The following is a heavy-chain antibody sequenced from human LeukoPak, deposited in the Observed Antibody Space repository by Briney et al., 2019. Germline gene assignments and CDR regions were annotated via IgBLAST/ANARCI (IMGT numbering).Heavy chain of an antibody. CDR3: ARGEGSSWFHFDY. CDR2: INPNSGGT. J-gene: IGHJ4*02. D-gene: IGHD6-13*01. CDR1: GYTFTSYY. V-gene: IGHV1-2*04. Sequence: ASVKVSCKASGYTFTSYYMHWVRRAPGQGLEWMGWINPNSGGTNYAQKFQGWVTMTRDTSISTAYMELSRLRSDDTAVYYCARGEGSSWFHFDYWGQGTLVTVSS.